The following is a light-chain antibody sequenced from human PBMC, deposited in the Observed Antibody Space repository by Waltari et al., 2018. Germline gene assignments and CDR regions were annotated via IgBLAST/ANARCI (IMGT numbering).Light chain of an antibody. CDR2: DNG. CDR3: QVWESTSDHRV. Sequence: SYVLTQPPSVSVAPGQTARISCWGSDIGSKSVHWYQQKPGQAPVLVVYDNGDRPSGNPERFSGSNSGYTATLTISSVEAGDEADYYCQVWESTSDHRVFGGGTKLTVL. J-gene: IGLJ3*02. CDR1: DIGSKS. V-gene: IGLV3-21*02.